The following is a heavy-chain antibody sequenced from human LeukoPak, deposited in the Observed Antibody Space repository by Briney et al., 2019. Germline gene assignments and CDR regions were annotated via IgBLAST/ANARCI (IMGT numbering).Heavy chain of an antibody. J-gene: IGHJ4*02. Sequence: SVKVSCKASGGTFSSYAISWVRQAPGQGLEWMGRIIPIFGTANYAQKFQGRVTITTDDSTSTAYMQLSSLRSEDTAVYYCARESMVRGVNNSDYWGQGTLVTVSS. CDR1: GGTFSSYA. CDR2: IIPIFGTA. V-gene: IGHV1-69*05. CDR3: ARESMVRGVNNSDY. D-gene: IGHD3-10*01.